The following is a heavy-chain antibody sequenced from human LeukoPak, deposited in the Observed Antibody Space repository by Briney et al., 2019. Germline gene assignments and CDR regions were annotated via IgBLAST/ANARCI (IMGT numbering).Heavy chain of an antibody. CDR1: GFTFGSYG. Sequence: PGGSLRLSCAASGFTFGSYGMHWVRQAPGKGLEWVAVIWYDGSNKYYADSVKGRFTISRDNSKNTLYLQMNSLRAEDTAVYYCARDWGRYCTNGVCYVFDYWGQGTLVTVSS. CDR2: IWYDGSNK. CDR3: ARDWGRYCTNGVCYVFDY. J-gene: IGHJ4*02. D-gene: IGHD2-8*01. V-gene: IGHV3-33*01.